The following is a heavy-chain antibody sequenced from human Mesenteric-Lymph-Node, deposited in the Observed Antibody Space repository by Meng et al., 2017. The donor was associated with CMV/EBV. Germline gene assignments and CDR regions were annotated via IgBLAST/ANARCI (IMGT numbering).Heavy chain of an antibody. CDR3: ARREYYYDSSGYPGAFDY. V-gene: IGHV3-21*01. Sequence: GESLKISCVASGFIFSSYTMNWVRQAPGKGLEWVSSISSSSSYIYYVDLVKGRFTISRDNAKNSLDLQMNSLRAEDTAVYYCARREYYYDSSGYPGAFDYWGQGTLVTVSS. CDR2: ISSSSSYI. CDR1: GFIFSSYT. D-gene: IGHD3-22*01. J-gene: IGHJ4*02.